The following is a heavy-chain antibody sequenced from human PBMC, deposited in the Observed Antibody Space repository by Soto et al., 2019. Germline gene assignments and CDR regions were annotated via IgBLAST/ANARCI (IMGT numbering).Heavy chain of an antibody. CDR2: IHYNGNT. CDR1: GDSISAYS. CDR3: AREGNLGRWLQPLDH. D-gene: IGHD5-12*01. V-gene: IGHV4-59*01. Sequence: SETLSLTCTVSGDSISAYSWSWVRQPPGKGLEWIGNIHYNGNTKYNPSLKSRVTMSLDTSKNQFSLRLISVTAADTAKYFCAREGNLGRWLQPLDHWGQGTLVTVSS. J-gene: IGHJ4*02.